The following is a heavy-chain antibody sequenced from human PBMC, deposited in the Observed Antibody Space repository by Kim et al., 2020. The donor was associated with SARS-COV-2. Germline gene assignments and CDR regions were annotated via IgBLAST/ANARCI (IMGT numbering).Heavy chain of an antibody. V-gene: IGHV1-18*01. Sequence: ASVKVSCKASGYTFTSYGISWVRQAPGQGLEWMGWISAYNGNTNYAQKLQGRVTMTTDTSTSTAYMELRSLRSDDTAVYYFARDSANPGRYYDSSGYYPPFDYWGQGTLVTVSS. CDR3: ARDSANPGRYYDSSGYYPPFDY. CDR2: ISAYNGNT. CDR1: GYTFTSYG. D-gene: IGHD3-22*01. J-gene: IGHJ4*02.